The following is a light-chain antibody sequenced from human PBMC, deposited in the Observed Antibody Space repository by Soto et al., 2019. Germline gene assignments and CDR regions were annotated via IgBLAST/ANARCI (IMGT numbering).Light chain of an antibody. J-gene: IGLJ2*01. CDR2: FDS. Sequence: SYELTQPPSGSVAPGKTARITCGGNNIGIKSVHWYQQKPGQAPVLVIYFDSDRPSGIPERVSGSNSGNTATLTISRVEAGDEADYYCQVWDSSSDHPRVFGGGTKLTVL. CDR1: NIGIKS. CDR3: QVWDSSSDHPRV. V-gene: IGLV3-21*04.